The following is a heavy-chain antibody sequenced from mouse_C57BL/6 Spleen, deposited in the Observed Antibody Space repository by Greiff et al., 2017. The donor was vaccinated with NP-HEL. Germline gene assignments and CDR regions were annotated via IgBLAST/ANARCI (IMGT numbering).Heavy chain of an antibody. CDR3: ARRGTVVASYYFDY. CDR2: INPGSGGT. J-gene: IGHJ2*01. CDR1: GYAFTTYL. D-gene: IGHD1-1*01. V-gene: IGHV1-54*01. Sequence: QVQLQQSGAELVRPGTSVKVSCKASGYAFTTYLIEWVKQRPGQGLEWIGVINPGSGGTNYNEKFKGKATLTADKSSSTAYMQLSSLTSEDSAVYFCARRGTVVASYYFDYWGQGTTLTVSS.